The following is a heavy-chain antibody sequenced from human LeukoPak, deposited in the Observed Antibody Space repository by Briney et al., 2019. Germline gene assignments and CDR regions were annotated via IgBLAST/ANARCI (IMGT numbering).Heavy chain of an antibody. CDR3: AKDLFQFADYSGIGLDY. D-gene: IGHD4-11*01. Sequence: PGGSLRLSCAASGFTFSSYAMSWVRQAPGKGLEWVSAISGSGGSTYYADSVKGRFTISRDNSKNTLYLQMNSLRAEDTAVYYCAKDLFQFADYSGIGLDYWGQGTLVTVSS. V-gene: IGHV3-23*01. J-gene: IGHJ4*02. CDR1: GFTFSSYA. CDR2: ISGSGGST.